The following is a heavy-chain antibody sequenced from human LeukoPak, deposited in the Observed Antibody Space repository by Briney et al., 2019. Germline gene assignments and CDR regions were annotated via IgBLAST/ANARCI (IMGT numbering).Heavy chain of an antibody. D-gene: IGHD2-2*01. CDR2: ISSSGTTI. V-gene: IGHV3-48*02. CDR1: GFTFSIYS. Sequence: GGSLRLSCAASGFTFSIYSMNWVGQAPGKGLEWVSYISSSGTTIYYADSVKGRFTISRDNAKNSLYLQMNSLRDEDTAVYYCARELIVPVGYWGQGTLVSVSS. CDR3: ARELIVPVGY. J-gene: IGHJ4*01.